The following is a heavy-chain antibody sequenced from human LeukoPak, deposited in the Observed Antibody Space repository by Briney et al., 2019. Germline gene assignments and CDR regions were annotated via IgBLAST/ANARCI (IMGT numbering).Heavy chain of an antibody. V-gene: IGHV1-2*02. CDR2: INPNSGGT. Sequence: GASVKVSCKASGYTFTGYYMHWVRQAPGQGLEWMGWINPNSGGTNYVQKFQGRVTMTRDTSTSTAYMELRSLRSDDTAVYYCARDLIVVVPAAMGAGYYFDYWGQGTLVTVSS. J-gene: IGHJ4*02. CDR3: ARDLIVVVPAAMGAGYYFDY. CDR1: GYTFTGYY. D-gene: IGHD2-2*01.